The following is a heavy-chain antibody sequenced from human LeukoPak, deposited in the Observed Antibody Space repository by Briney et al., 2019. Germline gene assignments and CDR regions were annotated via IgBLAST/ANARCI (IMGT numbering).Heavy chain of an antibody. CDR3: ARAGRGTYYYFDV. CDR2: ISGSTGNT. J-gene: IGHJ4*02. D-gene: IGHD3-10*01. Sequence: VKVSCKASGYLSTRYGFIWVRQAPGHGLQWMGWISGSTGNTNYAQIVQGRVSMTTDTSTNTACMELRSLTVDDTAVYYCARAGRGTYYYFDVWGQGTLVTVSS. V-gene: IGHV1-18*01. CDR1: GYLSTRYG.